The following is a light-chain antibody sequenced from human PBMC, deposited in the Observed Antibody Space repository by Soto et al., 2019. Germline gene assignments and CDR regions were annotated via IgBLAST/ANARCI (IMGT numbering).Light chain of an antibody. Sequence: ILLTQSPGTRSLSPVERATLSFRASQSVSSSYLAWYQQKPGQAPRLVVYGASSRATGIPDRFSGSGSGTDFTLTISRLQTEDFAVYYCKQYGSSPPITFGQGTRLEIK. CDR2: GAS. J-gene: IGKJ5*01. CDR1: QSVSSSY. V-gene: IGKV3-20*01. CDR3: KQYGSSPPIT.